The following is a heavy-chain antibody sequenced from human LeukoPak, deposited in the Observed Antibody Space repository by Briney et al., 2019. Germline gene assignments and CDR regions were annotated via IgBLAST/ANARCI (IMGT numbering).Heavy chain of an antibody. Sequence: SGPTLVKPPQTLTLTCTFSGFSLSTSGVGVGWIRQPPGKALEWLALIYWDYDKRYSPSLKSRLTIATDTSKNQVVLTMTNMDPVDTATYYCARRRGTQDFDYWGQGALVTVSS. CDR2: IYWDYDK. CDR3: ARRRGTQDFDY. CDR1: GFSLSTSGVG. V-gene: IGHV2-5*02. D-gene: IGHD1-1*01. J-gene: IGHJ4*02.